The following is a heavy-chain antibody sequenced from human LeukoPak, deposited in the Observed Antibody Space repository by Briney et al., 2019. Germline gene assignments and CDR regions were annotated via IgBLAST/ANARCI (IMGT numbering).Heavy chain of an antibody. Sequence: SVKVSCKASGGTFSSYAISWVRQAPGQGLEWMGRIIPILGIANYAQKFQGRVTITADTSTSTAYMELSSLRSEDTAVYYCARVKAPMPPTDYYGMDVWGQGTTVTVSS. CDR1: GGTFSSYA. J-gene: IGHJ6*02. CDR3: ARVKAPMPPTDYYGMDV. D-gene: IGHD1-26*01. CDR2: IIPILGIA. V-gene: IGHV1-69*04.